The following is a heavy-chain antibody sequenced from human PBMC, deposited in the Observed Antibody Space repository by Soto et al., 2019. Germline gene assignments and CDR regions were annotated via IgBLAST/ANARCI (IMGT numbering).Heavy chain of an antibody. V-gene: IGHV4-31*03. Sequence: SETLSLTCTVSGGSISSGGYYWSWIRQHPGKGLEWIGYIYYSGSTYYNPSLKSRVTISVDTSKNQFSLKLSSVTAADTAVYYCARFNSHGGYYGSGSYYYFDYWGQGTLVTVSS. D-gene: IGHD3-10*01. CDR3: ARFNSHGGYYGSGSYYYFDY. CDR1: GGSISSGGYY. CDR2: IYYSGST. J-gene: IGHJ4*02.